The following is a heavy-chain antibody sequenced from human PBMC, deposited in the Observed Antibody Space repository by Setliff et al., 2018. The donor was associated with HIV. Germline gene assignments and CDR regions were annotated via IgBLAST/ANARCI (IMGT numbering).Heavy chain of an antibody. J-gene: IGHJ4*02. Sequence: PGESLKISCKGSGYSFTTYWIGWVRQMPGKGLEWMGIIYPYDSDTRYGPSFQGQVTISADKSISTAYVQWSRLKASDSAMYYCARAAPYCSGTSCYTKYWGRGTLVTVSS. V-gene: IGHV5-51*01. D-gene: IGHD2-15*01. CDR3: ARAAPYCSGTSCYTKY. CDR2: IYPYDSDT. CDR1: GYSFTTYW.